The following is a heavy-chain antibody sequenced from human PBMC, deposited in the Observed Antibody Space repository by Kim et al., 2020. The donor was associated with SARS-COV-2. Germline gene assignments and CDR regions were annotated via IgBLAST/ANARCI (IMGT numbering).Heavy chain of an antibody. Sequence: GGSLRLSCAASGFTFSSYGMHWVRQAPGKGLEWVAVIWYDGSNKYYADSVKGRFTISRDNSKNTLYLQMNSLRAEDTAVYYCASPGPAAIEADYWGQGTLVTVSS. CDR3: ASPGPAAIEADY. J-gene: IGHJ4*02. D-gene: IGHD2-2*02. CDR1: GFTFSSYG. V-gene: IGHV3-33*01. CDR2: IWYDGSNK.